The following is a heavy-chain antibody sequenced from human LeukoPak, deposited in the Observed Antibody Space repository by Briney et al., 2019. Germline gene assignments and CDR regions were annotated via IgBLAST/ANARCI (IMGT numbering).Heavy chain of an antibody. CDR1: GFTFSSYS. V-gene: IGHV3-21*01. CDR3: AINRRLYSSSWYPFDY. J-gene: IGHJ4*02. D-gene: IGHD6-13*01. Sequence: WGSLRLSCAASGFTFSSYSMNWVRQAPGKGLEWVSSISGSSSYIYYADSVKGRFTISRDNAKNSLYLQMNSLRAEDTAVYYCAINRRLYSSSWYPFDYWGQGTLVTVSS. CDR2: ISGSSSYI.